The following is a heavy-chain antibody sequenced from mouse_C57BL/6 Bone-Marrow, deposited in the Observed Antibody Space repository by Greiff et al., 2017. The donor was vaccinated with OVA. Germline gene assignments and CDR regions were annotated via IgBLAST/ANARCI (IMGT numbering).Heavy chain of an antibody. Sequence: QVQLQQPGAELVQPGASVKLSCKASGYTFTSYWMHWVKQRPGRGLEWIGRIAPNSGGTKYNEKFKSKATLTVDKPSSPAYMQLSSLTSEDSAVYYCARDYYGSIFAYWGQGTLVTVSA. D-gene: IGHD1-1*01. CDR3: ARDYYGSIFAY. CDR1: GYTFTSYW. CDR2: IAPNSGGT. V-gene: IGHV1-72*01. J-gene: IGHJ3*01.